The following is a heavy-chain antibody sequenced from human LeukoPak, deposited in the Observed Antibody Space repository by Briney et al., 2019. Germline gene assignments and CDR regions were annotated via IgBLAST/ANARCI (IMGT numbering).Heavy chain of an antibody. CDR3: ARAPTVARNNWFDP. Sequence: ASVNVSCKASGYTFTSYGISWVRQAPGQGPEWMGWISAYNGNTNYAQKLQGRVTMTTDASTSTAYMELRSLRSDDTAVYYCARAPTVARNNWFDPWGQGTQVTVSS. D-gene: IGHD4-17*01. CDR1: GYTFTSYG. V-gene: IGHV1-18*01. CDR2: ISAYNGNT. J-gene: IGHJ5*02.